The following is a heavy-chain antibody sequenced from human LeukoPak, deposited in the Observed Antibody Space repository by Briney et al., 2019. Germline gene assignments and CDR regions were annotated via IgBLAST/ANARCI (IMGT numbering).Heavy chain of an antibody. V-gene: IGHV1-2*02. D-gene: IGHD3-10*01. Sequence: ASVKVSCKASGYTFTGYYMHWVRQAPGQGLEWMGWINPNSGGTNYAQKFQGRVTMTGDTSISTAYMELSRLRSDDTAVYYCAREKGGVDSLTMVRGVMKEDSYYHYYMDVWGKGTTVTISS. CDR1: GYTFTGYY. CDR3: AREKGGVDSLTMVRGVMKEDSYYHYYMDV. J-gene: IGHJ6*03. CDR2: INPNSGGT.